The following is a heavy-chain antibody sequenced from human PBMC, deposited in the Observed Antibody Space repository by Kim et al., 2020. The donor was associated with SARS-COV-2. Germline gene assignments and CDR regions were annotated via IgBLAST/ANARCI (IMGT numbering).Heavy chain of an antibody. V-gene: IGHV4-31*03. D-gene: IGHD3-10*01. CDR2: IYYSGST. J-gene: IGHJ6*02. Sequence: SETLSLTCTVSGGSISSGGYYWSWIRQHPGKGLEWIGYIYYSGSTYYNPSLKSRVTISVDTSKNQFSLKLSSVTAADTAVYYCARDYYGSGRYYYGMDVWGQGTTVTVSS. CDR1: GGSISSGGYY. CDR3: ARDYYGSGRYYYGMDV.